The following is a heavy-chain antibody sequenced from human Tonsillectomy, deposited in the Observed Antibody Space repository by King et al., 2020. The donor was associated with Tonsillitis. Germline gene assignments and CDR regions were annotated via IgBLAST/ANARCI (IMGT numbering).Heavy chain of an antibody. D-gene: IGHD5-18*01. V-gene: IGHV3-30*18. J-gene: IGHJ6*02. CDR1: GFTFSSYG. Sequence: VQLVESGGGVVQPGRSLRLSCAASGFTFSSYGMHWVRQAPGKGLEWVAVISYDGSNKYYADSVKGRFTISRDNSKNTLYLQMNSLRAEDTDVYYCAKDRGYSIPDPYYYYYGMDVWGQGTTVTVSS. CDR3: AKDRGYSIPDPYYYYYGMDV. CDR2: ISYDGSNK.